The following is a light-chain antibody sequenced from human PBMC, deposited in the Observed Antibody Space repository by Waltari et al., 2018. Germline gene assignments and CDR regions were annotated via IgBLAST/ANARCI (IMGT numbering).Light chain of an antibody. J-gene: IGKJ2*03. CDR1: QSVLYICNDKHS. CDR3: QKYYSTSLS. Sequence: IVMPKTPDSLAVSLGDRATINCKSNQSVLYICNDKHSLAWYQQKPGQPPKLLLDRAATRESVLPDRLSGSGSGTDFTLPSSSLQVVDVAVYYCQKYYSTSLSFGQGTELEI. V-gene: IGKV4-1*01. CDR2: RAA.